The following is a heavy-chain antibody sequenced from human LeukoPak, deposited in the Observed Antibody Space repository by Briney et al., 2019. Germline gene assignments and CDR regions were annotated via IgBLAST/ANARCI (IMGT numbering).Heavy chain of an antibody. CDR2: VSDSGGTT. D-gene: IGHD3-10*01. J-gene: IGHJ6*02. V-gene: IGHV3-23*01. CDR3: ARDHVLLWFGESQDYYYYGMDV. Sequence: GGSLRLSCVASGFTFSSNAMHWVRQAPGKGLEWVSVVSDSGGTTYYADSVKGRFTFSRDNSKNTLYLQMNSLRAEDTAVYYCARDHVLLWFGESQDYYYYGMDVWGQGTTVTVSS. CDR1: GFTFSSNA.